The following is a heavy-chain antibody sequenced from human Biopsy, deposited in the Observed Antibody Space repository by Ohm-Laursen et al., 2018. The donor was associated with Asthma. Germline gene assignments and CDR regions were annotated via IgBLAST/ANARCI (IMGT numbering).Heavy chain of an antibody. CDR2: IYSGGTS. V-gene: IGHV3-66*01. D-gene: IGHD1-26*01. CDR3: ATNSGAYKNSLGDGLDV. Sequence: SLRLSCTASGFAVSRDHMFWVRQAPGKGLEWVSVIYSGGTSHTADSVRGRFTISGDNSKKMLYLQMNSLRAEDTAVYYCATNSGAYKNSLGDGLDVWGQGTTVIVSS. CDR1: GFAVSRDH. J-gene: IGHJ6*02.